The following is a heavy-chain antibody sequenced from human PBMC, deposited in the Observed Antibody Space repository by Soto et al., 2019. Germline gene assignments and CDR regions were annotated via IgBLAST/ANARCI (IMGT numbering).Heavy chain of an antibody. CDR1: GGSISSGGYY. Sequence: TLSLTCTVSGGSISSGGYYWSWIRQHPGKGLEWIGYIYYSGSTYYNPSLKSRVTISVDTSKNQFSLKLSSVTAADTAVYYCARVSYYDILTGPTHFDYWGQGTLVTVSS. D-gene: IGHD3-9*01. V-gene: IGHV4-31*03. CDR3: ARVSYYDILTGPTHFDY. J-gene: IGHJ4*02. CDR2: IYYSGST.